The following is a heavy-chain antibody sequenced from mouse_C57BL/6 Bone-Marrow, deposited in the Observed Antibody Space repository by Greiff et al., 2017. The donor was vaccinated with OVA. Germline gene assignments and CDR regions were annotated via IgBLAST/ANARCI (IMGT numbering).Heavy chain of an antibody. D-gene: IGHD2-1*01. CDR3: ARRGGEIYYGNHYAMDY. CDR2: ISGGGGNT. Sequence: EVKLVESGGGLVKPGGSLKLSCAASGFTFSSYTMSWVRQTPEKRLEWVATISGGGGNTYYPDSVNGRFTISRDNAKNTRYLQMSSLRSEDTALYYCARRGGEIYYGNHYAMDYWGQGTSVTVSS. V-gene: IGHV5-9*01. J-gene: IGHJ4*01. CDR1: GFTFSSYT.